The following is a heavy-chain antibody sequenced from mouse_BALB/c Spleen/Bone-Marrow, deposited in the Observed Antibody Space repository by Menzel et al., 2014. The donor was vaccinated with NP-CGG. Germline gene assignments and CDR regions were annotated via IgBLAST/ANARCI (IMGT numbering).Heavy chain of an antibody. D-gene: IGHD2-1*01. J-gene: IGHJ3*01. V-gene: IGHV1S81*02. CDR3: TRSGNYLFAY. CDR1: GYTFTNYY. CDR2: INPSNGGT. Sequence: VKLMESGAELVKPGASVRLSCKASGYTFTNYYMCWVKQRPGQGLEWIGEINPSNGGTNFNEKFKSKATLTVDKSSNTTYMQLSSLTSEDSAVYYCTRSGNYLFAYWGQGTLVTVSA.